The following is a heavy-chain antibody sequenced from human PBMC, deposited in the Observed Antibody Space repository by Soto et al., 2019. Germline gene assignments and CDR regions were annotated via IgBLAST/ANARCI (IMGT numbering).Heavy chain of an antibody. CDR1: GFSFSSYG. V-gene: IGHV3-30*18. CDR3: AKNPERGKCYFDV. D-gene: IGHD1-26*01. J-gene: IGHJ2*01. Sequence: QVHLVGSGGGVVQPGRSLRLSCAASGFSFSSYGMHWVRQTPDKGLEWVAAISSGASEKYYSDSVRGRFTISRDKSKNTLYLEMNSLSDDYTAMYYCAKNPERGKCYFDVWGRGTQVTVS. CDR2: ISSGASEK.